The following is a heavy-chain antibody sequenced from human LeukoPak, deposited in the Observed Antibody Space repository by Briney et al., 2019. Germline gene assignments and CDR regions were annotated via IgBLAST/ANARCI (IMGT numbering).Heavy chain of an antibody. CDR2: INHSGST. V-gene: IGHV4-34*01. CDR3: ASMVVVPAATSDY. D-gene: IGHD2-2*01. CDR1: GGSFSGYY. J-gene: IGHJ4*02. Sequence: SETLSLTCAVYGGSFSGYYWSWIRQPPGKGLEWIGEINHSGSTNYNPSLKSRVTISVDTSKNQFSLKLSSVTAADTAVYYCASMVVVPAATSDYWGQGTLVTVSS.